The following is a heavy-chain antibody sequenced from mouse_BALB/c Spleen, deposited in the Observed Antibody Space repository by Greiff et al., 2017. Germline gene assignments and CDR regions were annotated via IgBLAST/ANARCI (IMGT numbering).Heavy chain of an antibody. D-gene: IGHD2-3*01. CDR1: GFNIKDYY. V-gene: IGHV1-5*01. CDR2: IYPGNSDT. J-gene: IGHJ2*01. Sequence: EVQLQQSGAELVRPGALVKLSCKASGFNIKDYYMHWVKQRPGQGLEWIGAIYPGNSDTSYNQKFKGKAKLTAVTSASTAYMELSSLTNEDSAVYYCDGYYDYWGQGTTLTVSS. CDR3: DGYYDY.